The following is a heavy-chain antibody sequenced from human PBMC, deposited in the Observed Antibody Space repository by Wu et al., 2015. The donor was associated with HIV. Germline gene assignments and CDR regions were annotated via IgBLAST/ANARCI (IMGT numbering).Heavy chain of an antibody. J-gene: IGHJ4*02. D-gene: IGHD5-12*01. CDR3: ARVPRSGYDFGLGYYSDY. V-gene: IGHV1-46*01. CDR1: GYTFTSYY. CDR2: INPSGGTA. Sequence: QVQLVQSGAEVKKPGASVRISCKASGYTFTSYYLHWVRQAPGQEFEWMGLINPSGGTASYAQKFLGRVTMTRDTSTSSVYMELSNLRSEDTAVYYCARVPRSGYDFGLGYYSDYWGQGTLVTVSS.